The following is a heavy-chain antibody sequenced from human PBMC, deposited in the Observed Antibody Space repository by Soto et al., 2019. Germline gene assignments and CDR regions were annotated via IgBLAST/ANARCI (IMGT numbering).Heavy chain of an antibody. CDR3: AIRASYYDSSGYFDY. CDR1: GFTFSSYG. CDR2: INRDGSST. J-gene: IGHJ4*02. D-gene: IGHD3-22*01. Sequence: GGTLRLSCAASGFTFSSYGMHWVRQAPGKGLVWVSRINRDGSSTRYPDSVKGRFTISRDNAKNTLYLQMNSLRAEDTAVYYCAIRASYYDSSGYFDYWGQGTLVTVSS. V-gene: IGHV3-74*01.